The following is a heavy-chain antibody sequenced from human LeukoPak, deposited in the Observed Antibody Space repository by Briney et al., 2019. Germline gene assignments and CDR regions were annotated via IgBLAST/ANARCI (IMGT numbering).Heavy chain of an antibody. CDR3: ARDCDRSGYCCY. D-gene: IGHD3-22*01. CDR1: GYTFPSYG. Sequence: AASVKVSCKASGYTFPSYGLSWVRQAPGQGLEWIGWISAYNGNTNYAQKLLGRVTMTTDTSTSTAYMALTSLRSDDTAVYYCARDCDRSGYCCYWDQGTLVTVSS. V-gene: IGHV1-18*01. J-gene: IGHJ4*02. CDR2: ISAYNGNT.